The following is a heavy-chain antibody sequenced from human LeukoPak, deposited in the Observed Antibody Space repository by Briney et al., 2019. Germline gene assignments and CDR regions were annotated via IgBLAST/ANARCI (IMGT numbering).Heavy chain of an antibody. V-gene: IGHV3-23*01. D-gene: IGHD2-2*02. CDR2: ISGSGGST. J-gene: IGHJ4*02. CDR1: GFTFSSYA. CDR3: ARVSRYCSSTSCYTNY. Sequence: GGSLRLSCAASGFTFSSYAMSWVRQAPGKGLEWVSVISGSGGSTYYADSVKGRFTISRDNSKNTLYLQMNSLRAEDTAVYYCARVSRYCSSTSCYTNYWGQGTLVTVSS.